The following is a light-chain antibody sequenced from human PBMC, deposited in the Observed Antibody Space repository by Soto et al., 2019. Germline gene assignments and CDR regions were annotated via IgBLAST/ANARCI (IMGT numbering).Light chain of an antibody. Sequence: DIQMTQSLSSLSASVGDSVTITCRASQSISNSLSWYQQKPGKAPKFLIYVAFTLQRGVPSRFSGSRSGTDVTLTSSSLQPEDCEPYYCQQTFSPPYAFGQGTKLEIK. V-gene: IGKV1-39*01. J-gene: IGKJ2*01. CDR1: QSISNS. CDR2: VAF. CDR3: QQTFSPPYA.